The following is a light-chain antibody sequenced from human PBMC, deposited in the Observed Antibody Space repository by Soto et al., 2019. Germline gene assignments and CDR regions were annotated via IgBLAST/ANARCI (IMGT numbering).Light chain of an antibody. CDR1: SSDVGGYNY. CDR2: DVS. V-gene: IGLV2-14*03. CDR3: CSYTSSRDYV. J-gene: IGLJ1*01. Sequence: QSVLAQPASVSGSPGQSITISCTGTSSDVGGYNYVSWYRQHPGKAPELMIYDVSNRPSGVSNRFSASKSGNTASLTISGLQAEDEADYYCCSYTSSRDYVFGTGTKVTVL.